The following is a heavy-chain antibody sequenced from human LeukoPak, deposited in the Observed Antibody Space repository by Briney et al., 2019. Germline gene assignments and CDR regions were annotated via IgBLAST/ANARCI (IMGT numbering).Heavy chain of an antibody. J-gene: IGHJ6*04. CDR1: GFTFSSYA. Sequence: GRSLRLSCAASGFTFSSYAMHWVRQAPGKGLEWVAVIPYDGSNKYYADSVKGRFTISRDNSKNTLYLQMNSLRAEDTAVYYCARDRWVPVAGLVYYYYYGMDVWGKGTTVTVSS. CDR3: ARDRWVPVAGLVYYYYYGMDV. CDR2: IPYDGSNK. V-gene: IGHV3-30*04. D-gene: IGHD6-19*01.